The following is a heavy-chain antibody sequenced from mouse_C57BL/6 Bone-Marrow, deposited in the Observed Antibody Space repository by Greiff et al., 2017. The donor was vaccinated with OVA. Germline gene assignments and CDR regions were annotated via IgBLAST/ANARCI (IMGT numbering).Heavy chain of an antibody. CDR3: ARGDYYGSSPPWFAY. Sequence: EVQLQQSGPELVKPGASVKIPCKASGYTFTDYNMDWVKQSHGKSLEWIGDINPNNGGTIYNQKFKGKATLTVDKSSSTAYMELRSLTSEDTAVYYCARGDYYGSSPPWFAYWGQGTLVTVSA. V-gene: IGHV1-18*01. D-gene: IGHD1-1*01. CDR2: INPNNGGT. CDR1: GYTFTDYN. J-gene: IGHJ3*01.